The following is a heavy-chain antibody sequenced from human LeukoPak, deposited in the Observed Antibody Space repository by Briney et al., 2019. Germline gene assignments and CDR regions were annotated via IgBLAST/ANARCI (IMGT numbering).Heavy chain of an antibody. V-gene: IGHV3-48*04. Sequence: GGSLRLSCAASGFTFSSYAMSWVRQAPGKGLEWISYISSSDSTIYYADSVKGRFTISRDNAKNSLFLQMNSLRAEDTAVYYCARGRTYGPFDYWGQGTLVTVSS. CDR1: GFTFSSYA. D-gene: IGHD4-17*01. CDR2: ISSSDSTI. J-gene: IGHJ4*02. CDR3: ARGRTYGPFDY.